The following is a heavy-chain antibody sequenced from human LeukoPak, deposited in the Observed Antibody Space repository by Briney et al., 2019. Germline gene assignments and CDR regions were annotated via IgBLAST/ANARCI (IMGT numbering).Heavy chain of an antibody. CDR3: AKELYDSSGYYRGSYDY. J-gene: IGHJ4*02. D-gene: IGHD3-22*01. V-gene: IGHV3-23*01. CDR2: ISGSGGST. Sequence: GGSLRLSCAASGFTFSNAWMSWVRQAPGKGLEWVSAISGSGGSTYYADSVKGRFTISRDNSKNTLYLQMNSLRAEDTAVYYCAKELYDSSGYYRGSYDYWGQGTLVTVSS. CDR1: GFTFSNAW.